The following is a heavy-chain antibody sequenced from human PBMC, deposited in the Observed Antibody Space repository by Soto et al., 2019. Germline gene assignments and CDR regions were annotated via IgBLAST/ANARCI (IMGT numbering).Heavy chain of an antibody. CDR1: GGTFSSYT. Sequence: QVQLVQSGAEVKKPGSSVKVSCKASGGTFSSYTISWVRQAPGQGLEWMGRIIPILGIANYAQKFQGRVTITADKSTSTAYMELSSLRSEGTAVYYCARDMTSIVVVVAAKGPDAFDIWGQGTMVTVSS. D-gene: IGHD2-15*01. J-gene: IGHJ3*02. CDR2: IIPILGIA. V-gene: IGHV1-69*08. CDR3: ARDMTSIVVVVAAKGPDAFDI.